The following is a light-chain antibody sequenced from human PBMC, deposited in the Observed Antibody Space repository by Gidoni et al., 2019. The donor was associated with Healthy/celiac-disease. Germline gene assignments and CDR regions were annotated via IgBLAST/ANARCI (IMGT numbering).Light chain of an antibody. CDR1: QSVSSSY. J-gene: IGKJ4*01. CDR2: GAS. V-gene: IGKV3-20*01. Sequence: MVLTQSPGTLSLSPGERATLSYRASQSVSSSYLAWYQQKPGQAPRLLIYGASSRATGIPDRFSGSGSGTDFTLTISSLEPEDFAVYYCQQYGSSPSTFGGGTKVEIK. CDR3: QQYGSSPST.